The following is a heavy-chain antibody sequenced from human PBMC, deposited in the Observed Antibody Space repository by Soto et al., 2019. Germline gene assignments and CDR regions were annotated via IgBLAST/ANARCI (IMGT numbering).Heavy chain of an antibody. D-gene: IGHD3-16*01. V-gene: IGHV4-61*01. CDR3: ASGVYDYVWGSPFFQH. CDR2: IYYSGST. Sequence: QVQLQESGLGLVKPSETLSLTCTVSGGSVSSGSYYWSWIRQPPGKGLEWIGYIYYSGSTNYNPSLKSRVTISVDTSKNQFSLKLSSVTAADTAVYYCASGVYDYVWGSPFFQHWGQGTLVTVSS. CDR1: GGSVSSGSYY. J-gene: IGHJ1*01.